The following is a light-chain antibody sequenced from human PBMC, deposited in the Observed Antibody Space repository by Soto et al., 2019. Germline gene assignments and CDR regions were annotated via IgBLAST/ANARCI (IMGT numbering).Light chain of an antibody. V-gene: IGKV4-1*01. CDR3: QQYYTTPPIT. J-gene: IGKJ5*01. CDR2: WAS. Sequence: DIVMTQSPDSLAVSLGERATINCKSSQSVLYNSNNKNYLAWYQQKPGQPPKLLIYWASTRESGVPDRFSGSGSGTDFTLTISNLQAEDVAVYYCQQYYTTPPITFGQGTRLEIK. CDR1: QSVLYNSNNKNY.